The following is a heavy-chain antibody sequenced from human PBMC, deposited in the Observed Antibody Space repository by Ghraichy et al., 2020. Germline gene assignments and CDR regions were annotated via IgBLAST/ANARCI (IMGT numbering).Heavy chain of an antibody. CDR3: ASPFQERFGEATWVLFDI. CDR1: GGSISSSSYY. CDR2: IYYSGST. D-gene: IGHD3-10*01. Sequence: SQTLSLTCTVSGGSISSSSYYWGWIRQPPGKGLEWIGSIYYSGSTYYNPSLKSRVTISVDTSKNQFSLKLSSVTAADTAVYYCASPFQERFGEATWVLFDIWGQGTMVTVSS. J-gene: IGHJ3*02. V-gene: IGHV4-39*01.